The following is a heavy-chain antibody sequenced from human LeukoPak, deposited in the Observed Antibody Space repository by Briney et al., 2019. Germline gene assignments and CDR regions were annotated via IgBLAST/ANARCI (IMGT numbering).Heavy chain of an antibody. CDR1: GYTFTGYY. V-gene: IGHV1-2*02. CDR2: INANSGDT. Sequence: ASVKVSCKASGYTFTGYYMHWVRQAPGQGLEWMGWINANSGDTKYAQKFQGRVTMSRDTSISTAYMELSRLRSDDTAMYYCAREISGYSDYWGQGTLVTVSS. J-gene: IGHJ4*02. D-gene: IGHD3-22*01. CDR3: AREISGYSDY.